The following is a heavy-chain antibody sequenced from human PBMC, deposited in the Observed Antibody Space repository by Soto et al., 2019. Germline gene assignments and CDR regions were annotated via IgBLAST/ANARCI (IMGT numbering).Heavy chain of an antibody. CDR3: TVWGSWNDFGAA. J-gene: IGHJ4*02. CDR1: GFTFSDHY. D-gene: IGHD3-10*01. V-gene: IGHV3-72*01. Sequence: EVQLVESGGGLVQPGGSLRLSCAASGFTFSDHYMDWVRQAPGKGLEWVGRSKNKAASYTTEYAASVKGRFTISRDGSKNSLFLQMNSLKTEDTAVYYCTVWGSWNDFGAAWGQGILVTVSS. CDR2: SKNKAASYTT.